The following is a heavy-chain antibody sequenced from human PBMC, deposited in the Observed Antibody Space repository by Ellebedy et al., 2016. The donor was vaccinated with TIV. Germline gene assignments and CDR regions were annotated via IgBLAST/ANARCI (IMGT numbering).Heavy chain of an antibody. J-gene: IGHJ4*02. V-gene: IGHV3-48*03. D-gene: IGHD6-13*01. Sequence: GESLKISCAAFGFTFSSYEMNWVRQAPGKGLEWVSYIDSSGSTKYYADSVKGRFTISRDNAKNSLYLQMNSLRAEDTAVYYCARGAMAAAGDDYWGQGTLVTVSS. CDR3: ARGAMAAAGDDY. CDR1: GFTFSSYE. CDR2: IDSSGSTK.